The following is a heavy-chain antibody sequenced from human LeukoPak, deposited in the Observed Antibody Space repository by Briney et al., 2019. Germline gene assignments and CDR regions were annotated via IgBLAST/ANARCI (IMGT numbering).Heavy chain of an antibody. V-gene: IGHV3-23*01. Sequence: GGSLRLSCAASGFTFSSYAMSWVRQAPGKGLEWVSAISGSGGSTYYADSVKGRFTISRGNSKNTLYPQMNSLRAEDTAVYYCAKDKYYGGTGAFDYWGQGTLVTVSS. CDR1: GFTFSSYA. CDR2: ISGSGGST. D-gene: IGHD4-23*01. CDR3: AKDKYYGGTGAFDY. J-gene: IGHJ4*02.